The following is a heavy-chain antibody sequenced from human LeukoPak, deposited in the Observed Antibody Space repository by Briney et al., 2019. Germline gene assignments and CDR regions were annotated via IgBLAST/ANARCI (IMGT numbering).Heavy chain of an antibody. Sequence: SETLSLTCTVSGGSISSGGYYWSWIRQHPGTGLEWIGYIYYSGSTYYNPSLKSRVTISVDTSKNQFSLKLSSVTAADTAVYYCARDLGYSSGWYPFDYWGQGTLVTVSS. CDR2: IYYSGST. V-gene: IGHV4-31*03. J-gene: IGHJ4*02. CDR3: ARDLGYSSGWYPFDY. CDR1: GGSISSGGYY. D-gene: IGHD6-19*01.